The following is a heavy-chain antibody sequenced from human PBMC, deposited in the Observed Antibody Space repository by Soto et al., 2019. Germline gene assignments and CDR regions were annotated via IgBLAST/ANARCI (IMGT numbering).Heavy chain of an antibody. V-gene: IGHV4-59*01. J-gene: IGHJ5*02. D-gene: IGHD6-19*01. Sequence: SETLSRTCTVSGGSLSSYYWSWIRQPPGKGLGWIGYIYYSGSTNYNPSLKSRVTISVDTSKNQFSLKLSSVTAADTAVYYCARDGLSSGWYRSLGYWFDPWGQGTLVTVSS. CDR2: IYYSGST. CDR3: ARDGLSSGWYRSLGYWFDP. CDR1: GGSLSSYY.